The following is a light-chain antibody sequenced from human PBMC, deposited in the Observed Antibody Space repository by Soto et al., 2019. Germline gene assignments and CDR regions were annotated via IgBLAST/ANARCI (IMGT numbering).Light chain of an antibody. Sequence: DIQMTQSPSSVSASVGDRVTITCRASQGITNWLAWYQQKPWKAPKLLIYAASGLPSGVPSRFSGSGSGTDFTLTISSLQPEDFATYYCQQANSFPLTFXGGTKVDIK. CDR3: QQANSFPLT. V-gene: IGKV1-12*01. CDR2: AAS. J-gene: IGKJ4*01. CDR1: QGITNW.